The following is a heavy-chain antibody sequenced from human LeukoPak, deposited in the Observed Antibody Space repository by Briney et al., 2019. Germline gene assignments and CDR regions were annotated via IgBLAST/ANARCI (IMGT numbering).Heavy chain of an antibody. D-gene: IGHD4-23*01. J-gene: IGHJ3*02. CDR1: GFTFSRYS. CDR2: ISTSSIYI. V-gene: IGHV3-21*01. Sequence: GGSLRLSCAASGFTFSRYSMNWVRQAPGKGLEWVSSISTSSIYIYYADSMKGRFTISRDNAKNSLYLQMNSLRAEDTAVYYCARDDGGNLNDAFDIWGQGTMVTVSS. CDR3: ARDDGGNLNDAFDI.